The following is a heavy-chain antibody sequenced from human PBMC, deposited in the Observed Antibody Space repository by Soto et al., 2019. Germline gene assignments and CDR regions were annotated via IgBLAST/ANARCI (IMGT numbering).Heavy chain of an antibody. CDR3: SHCPHEVERRWCDP. CDR1: GFSLSTSGVG. CDR2: IYWDDDK. D-gene: IGHD1-1*01. J-gene: IGHJ5*02. V-gene: IGHV2-5*02. Sequence: SGPTLVNPTQTLTLTCTFSGFSLSTSGVGVGWIRQPPGKALEWLALIYWDDDKRYSPSLKSRLTITKDTSKNQVVLTMTNMDPVDTATYYCSHCPHEVERRWCDPWGHGTLVTVSS.